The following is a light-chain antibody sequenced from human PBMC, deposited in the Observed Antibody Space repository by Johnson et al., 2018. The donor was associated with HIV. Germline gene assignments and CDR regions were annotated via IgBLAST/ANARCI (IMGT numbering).Light chain of an antibody. J-gene: IGLJ1*01. CDR3: GTWDSSLRAYNYV. Sequence: QSVLTQPPSVSAAPGQKVTISCSGTSSNVGNNYVSWYQQFPGTAPKLLIYENNKRPSGIPDRFSASKSGTSATLGITGLQTGDEADYYCGTWDSSLRAYNYVFGSGTKVTVL. CDR1: SSNVGNNY. CDR2: ENN. V-gene: IGLV1-51*02.